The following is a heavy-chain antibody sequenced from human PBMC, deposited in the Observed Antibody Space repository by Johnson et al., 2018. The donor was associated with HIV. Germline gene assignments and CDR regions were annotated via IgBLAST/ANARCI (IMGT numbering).Heavy chain of an antibody. Sequence: VQLVESGGGAVRPGGSLRISCAASGFTFSSYWMNWVRQAPGKGLEWVSVIYSGGSTYYADSVKGRFTISRDNSKNTLYLQMNSLRAEDKAVYYCAWGTVVVRGVTDAFDIWGQGTMVTVSS. V-gene: IGHV3-66*01. J-gene: IGHJ3*02. D-gene: IGHD3-10*01. CDR2: IYSGGST. CDR3: AWGTVVVRGVTDAFDI. CDR1: GFTFSSYW.